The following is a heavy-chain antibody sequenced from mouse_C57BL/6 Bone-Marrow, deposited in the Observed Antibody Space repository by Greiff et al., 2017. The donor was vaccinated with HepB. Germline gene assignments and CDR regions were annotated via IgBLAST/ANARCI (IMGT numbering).Heavy chain of an antibody. D-gene: IGHD1-1*01. J-gene: IGHJ2*01. CDR2: IYPGSGNT. Sequence: VKLVESGPELVKPGASVKISCKASGYSFTSYYIHWVKQRPGQGLEWIGWIYPGSGNTKYNEKFKGKATLTADTSSSTAYMQLSSLTSEDSAVYYCARWPPTVVALYYFDYWGQGTTLTVSS. CDR1: GYSFTSYY. V-gene: IGHV1-66*01. CDR3: ARWPPTVVALYYFDY.